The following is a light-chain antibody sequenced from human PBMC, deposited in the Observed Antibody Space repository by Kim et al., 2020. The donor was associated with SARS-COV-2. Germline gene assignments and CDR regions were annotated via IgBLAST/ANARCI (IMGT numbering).Light chain of an antibody. CDR3: SSYTSSSTYV. CDR1: SSDVGSYDH. J-gene: IGLJ1*01. V-gene: IGLV2-18*02. CDR2: EVS. Sequence: QSALTQPPSVSGSPGQSVTISCTGTSSDVGSYDHVSWYQQTPGTAPKLMIYEVSNRPSGVPDRFSGSKSGNTASLTISGVQAEDEGDYYCSSYTSSSTYVFGTGTKVTVL.